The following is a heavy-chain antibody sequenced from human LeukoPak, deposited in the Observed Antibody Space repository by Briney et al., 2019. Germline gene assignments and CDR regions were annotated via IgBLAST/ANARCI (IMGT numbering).Heavy chain of an antibody. V-gene: IGHV3-48*04. CDR3: ARKAITVTTFDY. CDR2: ISRDGGTI. J-gene: IGHJ4*02. Sequence: GGSLRLSCAASGFTYSSYSMSWVRQAPGKGLEWVSLISRDGGTIDYADSVKGRFTISRDNAKNSLYLQMSRLRGEDTAVYYCARKAITVTTFDYWGQGTLVTVSS. D-gene: IGHD4-17*01. CDR1: GFTYSSYS.